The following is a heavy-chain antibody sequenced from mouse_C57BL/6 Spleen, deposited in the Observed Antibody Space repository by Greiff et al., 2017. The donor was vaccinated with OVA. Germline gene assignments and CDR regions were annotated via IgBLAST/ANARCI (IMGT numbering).Heavy chain of an antibody. J-gene: IGHJ2*01. CDR2: IDPEDGDT. CDR3: AREGVVATGYFDD. CDR1: GFNIKDYY. Sequence: VQLQQSGAELVKPGASVKLSCTASGFNIKDYYMHWVKQRTEQGLEWIGRIDPEDGDTKYAPKFQGKATITADTSSNTAYLQLSSLTSEDTAVYYCAREGVVATGYFDDWGQGTTLTVSS. D-gene: IGHD1-1*01. V-gene: IGHV14-2*01.